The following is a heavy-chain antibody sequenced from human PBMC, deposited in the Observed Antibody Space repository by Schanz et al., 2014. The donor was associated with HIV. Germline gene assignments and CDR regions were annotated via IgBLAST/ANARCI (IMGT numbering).Heavy chain of an antibody. CDR3: VRGIATTGGDYWHFDL. V-gene: IGHV4-31*03. CDR1: GVSMSSGTYY. CDR2: MSYSGSS. Sequence: QVQVQESGPGLVKPLQTLSLTCNVSGVSMSSGTYYWSWIRQRPEKSLEWIGYMSYSGSSFYSPSLKSRVEMSLGTSNEGFSLKLNSVTAADTAVYYCVRGIATTGGDYWHFDLWGRGTLVTVTS. J-gene: IGHJ2*01. D-gene: IGHD6-13*01.